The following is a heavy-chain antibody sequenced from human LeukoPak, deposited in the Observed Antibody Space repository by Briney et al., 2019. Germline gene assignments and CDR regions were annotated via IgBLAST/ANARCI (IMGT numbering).Heavy chain of an antibody. D-gene: IGHD3-16*01. Sequence: GGSLRLSCAASGFIFSDFWMTWVRQAPGKGLEWVANIKGDGSEGNYVGSVKGRFTVSRDNAKNLLYLQLNNLRAEDTAVYYCARDPYVGSYYAYYYYYMDVWGKGTTVTVSS. CDR3: ARDPYVGSYYAYYYYYMDV. CDR2: IKGDGSEG. J-gene: IGHJ6*03. CDR1: GFIFSDFW. V-gene: IGHV3-7*01.